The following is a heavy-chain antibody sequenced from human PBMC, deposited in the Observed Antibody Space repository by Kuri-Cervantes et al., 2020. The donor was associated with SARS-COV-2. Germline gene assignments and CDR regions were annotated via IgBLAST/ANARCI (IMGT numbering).Heavy chain of an antibody. CDR1: GFTFSSYA. D-gene: IGHD1-26*01. CDR2: ISGSGGST. CDR3: ANDIVGATNFDY. J-gene: IGHJ4*02. V-gene: IGHV3-23*01. Sequence: GGSLRLSCAASGFTFSSYATSWVRQAPGKGLEWVSAISGSGGSTYYADSVKGRFTISRDNSKNTLYLQMNSLRAEDTAVYYCANDIVGATNFDYWGQGTLVTVSS.